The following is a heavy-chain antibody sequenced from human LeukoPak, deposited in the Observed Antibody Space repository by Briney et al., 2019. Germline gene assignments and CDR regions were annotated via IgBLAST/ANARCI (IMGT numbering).Heavy chain of an antibody. CDR3: ARERGTTVTNYFDY. CDR1: GGSISSYY. Sequence: SETLSLTCTVSGGSISSYYWSWIRQPPGKGLEWSGYIYYSGSTNYNPSLKSRVTISVDTSKNQFSLKLSSVTAADTAVYYCARERGTTVTNYFDYWGQGTLVTVSS. J-gene: IGHJ4*02. V-gene: IGHV4-59*01. D-gene: IGHD4-17*01. CDR2: IYYSGST.